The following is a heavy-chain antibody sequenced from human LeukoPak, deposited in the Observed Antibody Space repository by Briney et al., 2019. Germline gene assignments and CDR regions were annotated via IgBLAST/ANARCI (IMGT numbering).Heavy chain of an antibody. D-gene: IGHD1-26*01. CDR1: GFTFSIYA. CDR3: ARDRTGACDY. J-gene: IGHJ4*02. V-gene: IGHV3-30-3*01. Sequence: GSSLRLSCAASGFTFSIYAMRWVRQAPGKGLEWVAVISYDGSNKYYADSVKGRFTISRDNSKNTLYLQMNSLRAEDTAVYYCARDRTGACDYWGQGTLVTVSS. CDR2: ISYDGSNK.